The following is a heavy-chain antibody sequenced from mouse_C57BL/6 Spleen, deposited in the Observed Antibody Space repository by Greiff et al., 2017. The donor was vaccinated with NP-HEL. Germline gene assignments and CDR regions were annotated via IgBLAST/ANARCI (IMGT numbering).Heavy chain of an antibody. CDR2: IHPNSGST. CDR1: GYTFTSYW. V-gene: IGHV1-64*01. D-gene: IGHD1-1*01. CDR3: ARGTTVVATEEGFAY. Sequence: QVQLQQPGAELVKPGASVKLSCKASGYTFTSYWMHWVKQRPGQGLEWIGMIHPNSGSTNYNEKFKSKATLTVDKSSSTAYMQLSSLTSEDSAVYYCARGTTVVATEEGFAYWGQGTLVTVSA. J-gene: IGHJ3*01.